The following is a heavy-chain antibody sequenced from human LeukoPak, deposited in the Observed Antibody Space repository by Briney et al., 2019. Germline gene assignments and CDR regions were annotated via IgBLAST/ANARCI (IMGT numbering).Heavy chain of an antibody. D-gene: IGHD3-9*01. V-gene: IGHV1-8*01. J-gene: IGHJ6*02. CDR3: ASTTGLRYFDWFPTPFDYYGMDV. CDR1: GYTFTSYD. CDR2: MNPNSGNK. Sequence: ASVKVSCKASGYTFTSYDINWVRQATGQGLEWMGWMNPNSGNKGYAQKFQGRVTITRYTSISTAYMELSRLRSEDTAVYYCASTTGLRYFDWFPTPFDYYGMDVWGQGTTVTVSS.